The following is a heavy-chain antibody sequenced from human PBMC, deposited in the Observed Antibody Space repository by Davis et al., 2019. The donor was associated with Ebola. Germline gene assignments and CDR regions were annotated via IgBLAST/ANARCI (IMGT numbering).Heavy chain of an antibody. CDR1: GYTFTSYG. CDR3: ARERGLVGASNYFEY. J-gene: IGHJ4*02. CDR2: ISAYNGNT. Sequence: ASVQVSCKASGYTFTSYGISWVRQAPGQGLEWMGWISAYNGNTNYAQKLQGRVTMTTDTSTSTAYMELRSLRSDDTAVYYCARERGLVGASNYFEYWGQGTLVTVSS. V-gene: IGHV1-18*01. D-gene: IGHD1-26*01.